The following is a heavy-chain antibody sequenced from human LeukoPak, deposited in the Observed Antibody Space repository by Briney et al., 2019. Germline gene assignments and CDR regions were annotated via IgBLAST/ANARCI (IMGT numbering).Heavy chain of an antibody. CDR3: ARVGSRYCSGANCYDGF. J-gene: IGHJ4*02. CDR2: ISYDGNNQ. Sequence: GTSLRLSCAVSGLAFSSLAMHWVRQAPGKGLEWVAFISYDGNNQYYADSVKGRFTISRDNSKNTLYLQMNNLRAEDTAIYYCARVGSRYCSGANCYDGFWGQGTLVSVSS. V-gene: IGHV3-30-3*01. CDR1: GLAFSSLA. D-gene: IGHD2-15*01.